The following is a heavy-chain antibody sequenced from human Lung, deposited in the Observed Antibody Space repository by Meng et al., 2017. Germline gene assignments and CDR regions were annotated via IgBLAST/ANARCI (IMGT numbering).Heavy chain of an antibody. J-gene: IGHJ4*02. Sequence: QVQLQESGPGRVKPSQTLSLTCTVSGVSFSSGGYYWGWIRQHPGRGLEWIGYIYYSGSTFYNPAFKSRVTISVDTSKNQFSLNLNSVSAADTAVYYCVRERNRLLDLWGQGTLVTVSS. D-gene: IGHD3-3*01. CDR1: GVSFSSGGYY. CDR2: IYYSGST. V-gene: IGHV4-31*03. CDR3: VRERNRLLDL.